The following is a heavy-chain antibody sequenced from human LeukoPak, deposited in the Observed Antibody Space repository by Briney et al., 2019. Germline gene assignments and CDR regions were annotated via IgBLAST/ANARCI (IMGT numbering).Heavy chain of an antibody. V-gene: IGHV4-38-2*02. J-gene: IGHJ4*02. CDR1: GYSISSGYY. CDR3: ARGYYYDSSGYPPYLDY. D-gene: IGHD3-22*01. CDR2: IYHSGST. Sequence: SETLSLTCTVSGYSISSGYYWGWIRQPPGEGLEWIGSIYHSGSTYYNPSLKSRVTISVDTSKNQFSLKLSSVTAADTAVYYCARGYYYDSSGYPPYLDYWGQGTLVTVSS.